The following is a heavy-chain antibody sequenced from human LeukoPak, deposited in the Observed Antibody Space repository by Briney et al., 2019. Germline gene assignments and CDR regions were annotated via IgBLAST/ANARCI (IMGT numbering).Heavy chain of an antibody. J-gene: IGHJ2*01. Sequence: PGGSLRLSCAASAFTFSDYYMSRIRQAPGKGLEWVSYISSSSSYTNYADSVKGRFTISRDNAKNSLYLQMNSLRAEDTAVYYCARETPSYPTFFDLWGRGTLVTVSS. CDR1: AFTFSDYY. CDR3: ARETPSYPTFFDL. CDR2: ISSSSSYT. V-gene: IGHV3-11*06. D-gene: IGHD1-26*01.